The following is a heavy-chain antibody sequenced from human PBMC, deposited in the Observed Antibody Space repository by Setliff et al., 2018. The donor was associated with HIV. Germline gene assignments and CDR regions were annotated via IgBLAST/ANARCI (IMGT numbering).Heavy chain of an antibody. D-gene: IGHD1-1*01. V-gene: IGHV4-31*03. J-gene: IGHJ3*01. CDR1: GGSISSGGYY. Sequence: SETLSLTCTVSGGSISSGGYYWSWIRQHPGKGLEWIGYIYYSGRTYYAQKFQGRITITADELTSTVYMDLNSLKSEDSAVYYCANPHDGGAFDVWGQGTAVTVSS. CDR3: ANPHDGGAFDV. CDR2: IYYSGRT.